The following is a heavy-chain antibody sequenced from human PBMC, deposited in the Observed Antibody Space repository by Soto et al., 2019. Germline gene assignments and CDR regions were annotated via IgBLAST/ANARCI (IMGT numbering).Heavy chain of an antibody. CDR1: GFTFSNAW. V-gene: IGHV3-15*07. CDR2: IESKTDGGTT. Sequence: EVQLVESGGGLVKPGGSLRLSCAASGFTFSNAWMNWFRQAPGKGLEWVGRIESKTDGGTTDYAAPVKGRFTISRDDSKNTLYLQMNSLKTEDTAVYYCTIDVVQFLHWCQGTLVTVSS. J-gene: IGHJ1*01. D-gene: IGHD2-15*01. CDR3: TIDVVQFLH.